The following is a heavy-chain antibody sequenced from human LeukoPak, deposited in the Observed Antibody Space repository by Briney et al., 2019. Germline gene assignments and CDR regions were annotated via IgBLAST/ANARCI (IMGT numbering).Heavy chain of an antibody. CDR1: GFTFSSYW. CDR3: ARDGSSGYDYGVLDY. V-gene: IGHV3-7*01. CDR2: IKQDGSEK. J-gene: IGHJ4*02. D-gene: IGHD5-12*01. Sequence: PGGSLRLSCAASGFTFSSYWMSWVRQAPGKGLEWVANIKQDGSEKYYVDSVKGRFTISRDNAKNSLYLQMNSLRAEDTAVYYCARDGSSGYDYGVLDYWGQGTLVTVSS.